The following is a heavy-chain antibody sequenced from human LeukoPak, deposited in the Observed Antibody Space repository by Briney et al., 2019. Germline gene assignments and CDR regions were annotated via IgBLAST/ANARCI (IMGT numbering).Heavy chain of an antibody. Sequence: ASVKVSCKASGYTFTSYAMHWVRQAPGQGLEWMGWINAGNGNTKYSQKFQGRVTITRDTSASTAYMELSSLRSEDTAVYYCAARSESSGWPDYWGQGTLVTVSS. J-gene: IGHJ4*02. CDR1: GYTFTSYA. CDR2: INAGNGNT. V-gene: IGHV1-3*01. D-gene: IGHD6-19*01. CDR3: AARSESSGWPDY.